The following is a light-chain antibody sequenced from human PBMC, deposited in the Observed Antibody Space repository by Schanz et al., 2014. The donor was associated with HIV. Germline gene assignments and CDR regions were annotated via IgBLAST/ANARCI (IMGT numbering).Light chain of an antibody. CDR3: CSYSRVGTPHYV. J-gene: IGLJ1*01. CDR1: SSDVGDYNY. Sequence: QSALTQPPSASGSPGQSVTISCTGTSSDVGDYNYVSWYQQHPGKAPKLMIYEVTKRPSGVPDRFSGSKSGNTASLTVSGLQAEDEGDYYCCSYSRVGTPHYVFGTGTKVTVL. CDR2: EVT. V-gene: IGLV2-8*01.